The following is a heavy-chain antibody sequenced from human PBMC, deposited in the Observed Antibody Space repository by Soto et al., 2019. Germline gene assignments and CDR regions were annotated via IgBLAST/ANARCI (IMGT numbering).Heavy chain of an antibody. CDR3: ARDGDNWKFDY. CDR2: IREDGGEK. CDR1: GITFDNHW. V-gene: IGHV3-7*01. J-gene: IGHJ4*02. Sequence: PXXSLRLSCVVSGITFDNHWMRWVRQAPGQGLEWVADIREDGGEKYYVDSVKGRFTISRDNAKNSLYLQMNSLRAEDTAVYYCARDGDNWKFDYWGQGTLVTVSS. D-gene: IGHD1-20*01.